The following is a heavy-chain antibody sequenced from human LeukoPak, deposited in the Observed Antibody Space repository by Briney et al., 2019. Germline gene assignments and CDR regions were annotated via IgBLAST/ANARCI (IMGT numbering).Heavy chain of an antibody. Sequence: GASVKVSCKASGYTFIKFGISWVRQAPGQRLEWMGWISTYNAITNYAQKFQGRVTMTTDTSTSTAYMELRSLRSDDTAVYYCARDLRDYSGSPLFDPWGQGTLVTVSS. CDR2: ISTYNAIT. J-gene: IGHJ5*02. CDR3: ARDLRDYSGSPLFDP. D-gene: IGHD1-26*01. V-gene: IGHV1-18*01. CDR1: GYTFIKFG.